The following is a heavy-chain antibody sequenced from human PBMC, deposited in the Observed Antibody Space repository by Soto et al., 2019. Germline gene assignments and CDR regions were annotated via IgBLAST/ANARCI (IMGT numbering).Heavy chain of an antibody. CDR1: RVTFNSKS. CDR2: IIPIFGTA. J-gene: IGHJ4*02. Sequence: KDPRVTFNSKSSCSLRHATGKGLEWMGGIIPIFGTANYAQEFQGRVTITADESTSTAYMELSSLRSEDTAVYYCARVKGGLEAVAGTLFDYWGQGTLVTVSS. V-gene: IGHV1-69*01. D-gene: IGHD6-19*01. CDR3: ARVKGGLEAVAGTLFDY.